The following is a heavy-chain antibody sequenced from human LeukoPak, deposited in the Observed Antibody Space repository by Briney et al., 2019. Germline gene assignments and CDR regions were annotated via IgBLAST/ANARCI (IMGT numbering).Heavy chain of an antibody. CDR1: GGSISSYY. D-gene: IGHD2-21*01. CDR3: ARGHSHFDY. J-gene: IGHJ4*02. CDR2: IYYSGST. V-gene: IGHV4-59*01. Sequence: KPSETLSLTCTVSGGSISSYYWSWIRQPPGKGLEWIGYIYYSGSTNYNPSLKSRVTISVDTSKNQFSLKLSSVTAADTAVYYCARGHSHFDYWGQGTLVTVSS.